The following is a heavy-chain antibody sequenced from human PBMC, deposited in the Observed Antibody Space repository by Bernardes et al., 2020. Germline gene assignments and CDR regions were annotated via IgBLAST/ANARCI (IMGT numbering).Heavy chain of an antibody. Sequence: GGSLRLSCEVSGFIFSETSMSWIRQTPGKGLEWVSSIGGYSDFIKYADSVKGRFTISRDNAKSLLYLQMNSLRAEDTAVYYCAGDGDTSYWGQGTLVTVSS. J-gene: IGHJ4*02. CDR2: IGGYSDFI. CDR3: AGDGDTSY. CDR1: GFIFSETS. V-gene: IGHV3-21*06.